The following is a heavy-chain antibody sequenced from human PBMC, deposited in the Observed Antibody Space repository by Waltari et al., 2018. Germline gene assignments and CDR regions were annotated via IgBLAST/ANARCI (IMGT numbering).Heavy chain of an antibody. D-gene: IGHD3-10*01. CDR2: IRDDETSI. CDR3: ARLAPRTYRSPVPGRHYYYGMDV. CDR1: GFRFSNYW. Sequence: EEQLLESGGGLVQPGDSLRLPCAGSGFRFSNYWLNWVSQAHGKGLVWVARIRDDETSISYADSVKGRFIISRDNAKNTVYLQMKRLRVEDTAVYYCARLAPRTYRSPVPGRHYYYGMDVWGQGTTVTVSS. V-gene: IGHV3-74*01. J-gene: IGHJ6*02.